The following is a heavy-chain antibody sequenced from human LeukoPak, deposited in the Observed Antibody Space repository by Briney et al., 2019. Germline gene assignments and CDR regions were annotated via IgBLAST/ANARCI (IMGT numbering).Heavy chain of an antibody. CDR1: GFTFSGYN. CDR3: ARGQNGFDY. V-gene: IGHV3-21*01. D-gene: IGHD2-8*01. J-gene: IGHJ4*02. Sequence: GGSLRLSCAASGFTFSGYNMNWVRQAPGKGLEWVSSLSAGTTYIYYADSVKGRFTISRDNAKNSLYLQMNSLRGEDTAVYYCARGQNGFDYWGQGTLATVSS. CDR2: LSAGTTYI.